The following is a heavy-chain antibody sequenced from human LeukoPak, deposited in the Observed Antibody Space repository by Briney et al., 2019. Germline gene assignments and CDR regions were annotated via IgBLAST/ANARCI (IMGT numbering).Heavy chain of an antibody. CDR3: AKDLLWFGELSYLDY. V-gene: IGHV3-30*18. Sequence: GGSLRLSCAASGVTFGDYGMHWVRQAPGKGLEWVAVISYDGSNKYYADSVKGRFTISRDNSKNTLYLQMNSLRAEDTAVYYCAKDLLWFGELSYLDYWGQGTLVTVSS. CDR1: GVTFGDYG. J-gene: IGHJ4*02. D-gene: IGHD3-10*01. CDR2: ISYDGSNK.